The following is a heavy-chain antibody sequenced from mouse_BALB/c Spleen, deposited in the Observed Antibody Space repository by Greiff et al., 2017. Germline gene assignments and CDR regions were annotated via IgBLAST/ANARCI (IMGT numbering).Heavy chain of an antibody. J-gene: IGHJ2*01. D-gene: IGHD2-1*01. CDR1: GYTFTSYW. CDR2: INPSNGRT. Sequence: QVQLQQPGAELVKPGASVQLSCKASGYTFTSYWMHWVKQRPGQGLEWIGEINPSNGRTNYNEKFKSKATLTVDKSSSTAYMQLSSLTSEDSAVYYCATQDGIFDYWGQGTTRTVSS. V-gene: IGHV1S81*02. CDR3: ATQDGIFDY.